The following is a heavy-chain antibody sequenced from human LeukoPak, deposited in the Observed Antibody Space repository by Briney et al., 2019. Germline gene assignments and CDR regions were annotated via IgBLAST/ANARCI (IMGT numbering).Heavy chain of an antibody. D-gene: IGHD5-18*01. CDR2: MYYSGRT. J-gene: IGHJ5*02. CDR1: GGSISSSSHY. Sequence: SETLSLTCTVSGGSISSSSHYWGWIRQPPGKGLEWIGSMYYSGRTYFNPSLKSRVTISVGTSKNQFSLKVSSVTAADTAMYYCARDARGYSFDRWFDPWGQGTLVTVSS. CDR3: ARDARGYSFDRWFDP. V-gene: IGHV4-39*07.